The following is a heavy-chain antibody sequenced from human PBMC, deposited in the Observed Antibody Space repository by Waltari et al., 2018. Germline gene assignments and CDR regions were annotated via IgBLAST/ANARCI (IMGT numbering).Heavy chain of an antibody. V-gene: IGHV3-30-3*01. CDR2: ISYDGSNK. Sequence: QVQLVESGGGVVQPGRSLRLSCAASGFTFSSYAMHWVRQAPGKGLEWVAVISYDGSNKYYADSVKGRFTNSRDNSKNTLYLQMNSLRAEDTAVYYCAAGDYPIVWGQGTTVTVSS. CDR1: GFTFSSYA. CDR3: AAGDYPIV. D-gene: IGHD4-17*01. J-gene: IGHJ6*02.